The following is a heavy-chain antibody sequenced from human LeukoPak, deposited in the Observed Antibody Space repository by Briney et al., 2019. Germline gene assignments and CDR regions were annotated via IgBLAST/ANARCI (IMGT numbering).Heavy chain of an antibody. D-gene: IGHD3-22*01. Sequence: ASVKVSCKASGGTFSSYAISWVRQAPGQGLEWMGWMNPNSGDTGYAQKFQGRVSITRNTSISTAYMELSSLRSEDTAVYYCAREYYYDSSGYYPRPRDAFDIWGQGTMVTVSS. V-gene: IGHV1-8*03. CDR3: AREYYYDSSGYYPRPRDAFDI. CDR2: MNPNSGDT. CDR1: GGTFSSYA. J-gene: IGHJ3*02.